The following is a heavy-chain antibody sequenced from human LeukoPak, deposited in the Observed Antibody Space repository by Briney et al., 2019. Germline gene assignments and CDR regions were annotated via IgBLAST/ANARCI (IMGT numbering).Heavy chain of an antibody. CDR2: ISGSGGST. Sequence: GGSLRLSCAASGFTFRRYAMSWVRQAPGKGLEWVSAISGSGGSTYYADSVKGRFTISRDNSKNTLYLQMNSLRAEDTAVYYCAKDPILAAAGSDYWGQGTLVTVSS. V-gene: IGHV3-23*01. J-gene: IGHJ4*02. CDR3: AKDPILAAAGSDY. CDR1: GFTFRRYA. D-gene: IGHD6-13*01.